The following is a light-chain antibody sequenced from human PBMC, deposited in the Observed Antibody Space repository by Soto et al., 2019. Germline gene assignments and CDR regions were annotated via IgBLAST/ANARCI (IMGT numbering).Light chain of an antibody. CDR3: QHYGSSRWT. Sequence: EIVLTQSPGTLSLSPGERATLSCRASQSVSSTYLAWYQQKPGQAPRLLIYGASSRATGIPDRFSGSGSGTDFTLNISRLEPEDFAVYYCQHYGSSRWTFGQGTRVDI. CDR2: GAS. CDR1: QSVSSTY. V-gene: IGKV3-20*01. J-gene: IGKJ1*01.